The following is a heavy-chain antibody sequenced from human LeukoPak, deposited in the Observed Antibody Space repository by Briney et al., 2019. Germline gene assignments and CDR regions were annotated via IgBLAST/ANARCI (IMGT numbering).Heavy chain of an antibody. J-gene: IGHJ4*02. D-gene: IGHD5-18*01. CDR2: IKQDGSER. Sequence: GGSLRLSCAAYGFTFSNYWMSWVRQAPGKGLEWVANIKQDGSERYYEDSVKGRFTISRDNAKNSLYLQMNSLRAEDTAVYYCASGIELWLFDYWGQGTLVTVSS. CDR3: ASGIELWLFDY. CDR1: GFTFSNYW. V-gene: IGHV3-7*01.